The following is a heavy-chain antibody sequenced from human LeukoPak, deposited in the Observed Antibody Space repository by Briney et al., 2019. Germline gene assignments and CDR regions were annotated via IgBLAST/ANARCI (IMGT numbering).Heavy chain of an antibody. J-gene: IGHJ4*02. V-gene: IGHV3-66*02. CDR2: IYGGVNT. CDR1: GFTVSSNY. D-gene: IGHD3-10*01. Sequence: GGSLRLSCAASGFTVSSNYMSWVRQAPGKGLEWVSVIYGGVNTVYADSVKGRFTISRDNSKNTLYLQMNSLRAEDTAVYYCASLQFITYYYGSGSSPDYWGQGTLVTVSS. CDR3: ASLQFITYYYGSGSSPDY.